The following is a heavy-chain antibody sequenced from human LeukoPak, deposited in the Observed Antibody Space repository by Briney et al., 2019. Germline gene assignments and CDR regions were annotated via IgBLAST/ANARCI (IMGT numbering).Heavy chain of an antibody. Sequence: PGGSLRLSCAASGFTFSSYGMHWVRQAPGKGLEWVSVIYSGGSTYYADSVKGRFTISRDNSKNTLYLQMNSLRAEDTAVYYRARMRYSSSLPYDAFDIWGQGTMVTVSS. CDR1: GFTFSSYG. CDR3: ARMRYSSSLPYDAFDI. D-gene: IGHD6-6*01. V-gene: IGHV3-NL1*01. J-gene: IGHJ3*02. CDR2: IYSGGST.